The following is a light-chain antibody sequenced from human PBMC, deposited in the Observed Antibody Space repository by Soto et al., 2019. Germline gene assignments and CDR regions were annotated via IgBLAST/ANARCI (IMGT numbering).Light chain of an antibody. CDR3: QHYGSSPYT. Sequence: EIVLTQSPGTLSLSPGERATLSCRASQRVSSSYLAWYQQKPGQAPRILIYGASSRATGIPDRFSGSGSGTDFTLTIGRLEPEDVAVYFCQHYGSSPYTFGQGTKLEIK. V-gene: IGKV3-20*01. CDR1: QRVSSSY. CDR2: GAS. J-gene: IGKJ2*01.